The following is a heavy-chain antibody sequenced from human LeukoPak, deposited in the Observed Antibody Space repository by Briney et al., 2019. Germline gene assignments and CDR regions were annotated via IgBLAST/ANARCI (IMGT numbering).Heavy chain of an antibody. CDR2: IYHSGST. V-gene: IGHV4-34*01. CDR1: GGSFSGYY. CDR3: ARFDIVVVPAAIGWFDP. J-gene: IGHJ5*02. Sequence: SETLSLTCAVYGGSFSGYYWSWIRQPPGKGLEWIGEIYHSGSTNYNPSLKSRVTISVDKSKNQFSLKLSSVTAADTAVYYCARFDIVVVPAAIGWFDPWGQGTLVTVSS. D-gene: IGHD2-2*01.